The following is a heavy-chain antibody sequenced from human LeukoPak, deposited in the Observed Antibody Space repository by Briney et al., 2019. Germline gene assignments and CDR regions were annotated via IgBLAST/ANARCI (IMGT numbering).Heavy chain of an antibody. Sequence: SETLSLTCTVSGGSISSGGYYWSWLRQHPGKGLEWIGYIYYSGSTYYNPSLKSRVTISVDTSKNQFSLKLSSVTAADTAVYYCARVSSVGRLNFDYWGQGTLVTVSS. V-gene: IGHV4-31*03. CDR1: GGSISSGGYY. D-gene: IGHD3-16*02. CDR3: ARVSSVGRLNFDY. J-gene: IGHJ4*02. CDR2: IYYSGST.